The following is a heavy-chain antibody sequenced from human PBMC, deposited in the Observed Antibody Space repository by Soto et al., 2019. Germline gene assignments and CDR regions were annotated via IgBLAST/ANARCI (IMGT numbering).Heavy chain of an antibody. Sequence: ASVKVSCKASGSTFTSYGISWVRQAPGRGLEWMGWISAYNGNTNYAQKLQGRVTMTTDTSTSTAYMELRSLRSDDTAVYYCARFAYYYGSGSSNFDYWGQGTLVT. V-gene: IGHV1-18*04. CDR3: ARFAYYYGSGSSNFDY. CDR1: GSTFTSYG. CDR2: ISAYNGNT. D-gene: IGHD3-10*01. J-gene: IGHJ4*02.